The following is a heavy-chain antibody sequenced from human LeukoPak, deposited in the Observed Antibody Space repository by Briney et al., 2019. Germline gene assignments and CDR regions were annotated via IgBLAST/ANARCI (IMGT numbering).Heavy chain of an antibody. CDR2: INPNSGGT. D-gene: IGHD3-10*01. CDR3: ARDLVRGVISPRPPFY. CDR1: GYTFTGYY. J-gene: IGHJ4*02. V-gene: IGHV1-2*02. Sequence: GASVKVSCKASGYTFTGYYMHWVRQAPGQGLEWMGWINPNSGGTNYAQKFQGRVTMTRDTSISTAYMELSRLRSDDTAVYYCARDLVRGVISPRPPFYWGQGTLVTVSS.